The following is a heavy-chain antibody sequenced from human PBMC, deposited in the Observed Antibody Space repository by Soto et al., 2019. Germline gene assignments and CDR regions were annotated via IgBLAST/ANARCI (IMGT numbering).Heavy chain of an antibody. CDR3: VRGRVATIGGPRYFSYYGMDL. J-gene: IGHJ6*02. V-gene: IGHV4-30-2*01. CDR1: GGSISSGPYS. D-gene: IGHD5-12*01. Sequence: QLHLQESGSGLVKPSQTLSLTCAVSGGSISSGPYSWNWIRQPPGKGLEWIGYIYHNGSTDYNASLQSRLTISIDTSKNQFSLQLNSVTTADTAVYHCVRGRVATIGGPRYFSYYGMDLWGQGTTVTVSS. CDR2: IYHNGST.